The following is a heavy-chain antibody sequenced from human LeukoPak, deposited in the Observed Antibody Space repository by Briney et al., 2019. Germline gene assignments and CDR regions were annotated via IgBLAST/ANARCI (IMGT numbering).Heavy chain of an antibody. J-gene: IGHJ6*03. D-gene: IGHD3-10*01. CDR3: ARVYDSGSQAYFYYMDV. Sequence: PSETLSLTCTVSGGSISSYYGSWIRQPPGKGLGGIGYIYYSGSTNYNPSLKSRVTISVDTSKNQFPLKLSSVTAADPAVYYCARVYDSGSQAYFYYMDVWGKGTTVTISS. V-gene: IGHV4-59*01. CDR1: GGSISSYY. CDR2: IYYSGST.